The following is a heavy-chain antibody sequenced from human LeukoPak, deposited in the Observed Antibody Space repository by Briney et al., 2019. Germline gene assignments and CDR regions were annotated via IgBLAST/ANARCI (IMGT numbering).Heavy chain of an antibody. V-gene: IGHV4-61*02. D-gene: IGHD4-11*01. CDR1: GDSISSNSYS. CDR2: IYPSGIT. CDR3: AAYRGHYSHLPHAFDI. Sequence: SQTLSLTCTVSGDSISSNSYSWSWIRQAAGKGLEWIGRIYPSGITHYNPALNSRVTMSMDTSKNQFSLKLTSATAADTAVYYCAAYRGHYSHLPHAFDIWGQGTMVTVSS. J-gene: IGHJ3*02.